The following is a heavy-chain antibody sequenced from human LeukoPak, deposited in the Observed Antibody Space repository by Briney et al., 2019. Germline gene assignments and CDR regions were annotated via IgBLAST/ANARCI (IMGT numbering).Heavy chain of an antibody. CDR3: AKDQRPDTGYDIDY. CDR1: GFTFSNYA. J-gene: IGHJ4*02. D-gene: IGHD5-12*01. CDR2: VWPDGTTR. Sequence: PGGSLRLSCAASGFTFSNYAMTWVRQAPRKGLEWVAVVWPDGTTRYYADSVKDRFTISRDNSKNMVYLQMNRLRVEDTAIYYCAKDQRPDTGYDIDYWGQGTQVTVSS. V-gene: IGHV3-23*03.